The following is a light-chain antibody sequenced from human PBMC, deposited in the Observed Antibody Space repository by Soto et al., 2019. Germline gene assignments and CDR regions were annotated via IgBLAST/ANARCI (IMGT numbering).Light chain of an antibody. Sequence: QSALTQPRSVSGSPGQSVTISCTGTSSDVGGYQYVSWYQQHPGKAPKLLIYDVTKRPSGVPDRFSGSTSGNTASLTISGLQADDEANYYCCSYAGTYTDVFGTGTKVTVL. CDR1: SSDVGGYQY. CDR2: DVT. V-gene: IGLV2-11*01. J-gene: IGLJ1*01. CDR3: CSYAGTYTDV.